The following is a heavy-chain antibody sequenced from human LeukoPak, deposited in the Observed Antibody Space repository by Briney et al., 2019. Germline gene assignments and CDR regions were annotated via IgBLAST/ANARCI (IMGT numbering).Heavy chain of an antibody. CDR2: TYYRSTWYN. Sequence: TPSLSCAISGDTVSSDSVTWSCGTQSPYRELLSRGRTYYRSTWYNDYAVSVRGRITVNPDTSKNQFSLHLNSVTPEDTAVYYCARRLTQYDCFDPWGQGILVTVPS. J-gene: IGHJ5*02. CDR3: ARRLTQYDCFDP. D-gene: IGHD2-2*01. CDR1: GDTVSSDSVT. V-gene: IGHV6-1*01.